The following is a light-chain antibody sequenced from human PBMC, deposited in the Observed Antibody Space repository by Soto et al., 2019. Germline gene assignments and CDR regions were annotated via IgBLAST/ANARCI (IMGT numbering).Light chain of an antibody. Sequence: EIVLTQSPGTLSLSPGERATLSCRASQSVSSSYLAWYQQKPGQAPRLLIYGASSRATGIPDRFSGSGSGTAFTLTISRLEPEDFAVYYCQRYGASSTYTFGQGTKLEIK. V-gene: IGKV3-20*01. CDR2: GAS. J-gene: IGKJ2*01. CDR1: QSVSSSY. CDR3: QRYGASSTYT.